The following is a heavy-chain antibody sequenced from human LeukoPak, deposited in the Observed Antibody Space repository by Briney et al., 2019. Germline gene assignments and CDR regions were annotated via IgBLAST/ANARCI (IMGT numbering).Heavy chain of an antibody. D-gene: IGHD3-22*01. CDR3: AKPVYDSSGYSPYYYCYMDV. CDR2: ISGSGGST. Sequence: PGGSLRLSCAASGFTFSSYAMSWVRQAPWKGLEWVSSISGSGGSTYYADSVKGRFTISRDNSKNTLYLQMNSLRAEDTAVYYCAKPVYDSSGYSPYYYCYMDVWGKGTTVTVSS. V-gene: IGHV3-23*01. CDR1: GFTFSSYA. J-gene: IGHJ6*03.